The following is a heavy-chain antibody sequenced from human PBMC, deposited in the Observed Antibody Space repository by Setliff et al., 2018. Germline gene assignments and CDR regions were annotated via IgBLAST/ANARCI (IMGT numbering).Heavy chain of an antibody. V-gene: IGHV3-30-3*02. D-gene: IGHD2-8*02. CDR2: VIQVGSG. CDR1: GFTFSRYA. J-gene: IGHJ1*01. CDR3: AKDNIWSLDD. Sequence: GGSLRLSCAASGFTFSRYAMHWVRQAPGKGLEWVAGVIQVGSGVYADSVKGRFTISRDNSKNTLYLEMNSLRSEDTGIYYCAKDNIWSLDDWGQGTLVTVSS.